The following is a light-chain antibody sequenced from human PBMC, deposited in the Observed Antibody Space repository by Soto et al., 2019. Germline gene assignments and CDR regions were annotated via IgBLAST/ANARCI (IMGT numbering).Light chain of an antibody. Sequence: EIVLTQSPGTLSLSPVERATLSCRASQSVSSSYLAWYQQKPGQAPRLLIYGASSRATGIPDRFSGSGSGTDFTLTISRLEPEDFAVYYCQKYGSSPWTCGQGTKGAIK. CDR1: QSVSSSY. CDR2: GAS. V-gene: IGKV3-20*01. CDR3: QKYGSSPWT. J-gene: IGKJ1*01.